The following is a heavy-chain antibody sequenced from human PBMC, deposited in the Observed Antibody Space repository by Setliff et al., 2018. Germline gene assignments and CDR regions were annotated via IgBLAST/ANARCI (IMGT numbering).Heavy chain of an antibody. J-gene: IGHJ4*02. Sequence: ASETLSLTCTVSGDSISNSNYFWGWIRQPPGQGLEWIGSVSYTGSTSYYNQSLKSRVTISVDTSKTQLSLKLISVTAADTAVYYCARGRAGHSGHWGQGTLVTVSS. CDR1: GDSISNSNYF. CDR3: ARGRAGHSGH. D-gene: IGHD6-19*01. V-gene: IGHV4-39*07. CDR2: VSYTGSTS.